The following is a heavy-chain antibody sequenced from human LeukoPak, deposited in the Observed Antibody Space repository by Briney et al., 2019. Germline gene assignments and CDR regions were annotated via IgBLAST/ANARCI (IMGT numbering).Heavy chain of an antibody. D-gene: IGHD3-16*02. V-gene: IGHV3-21*01. J-gene: IGHJ4*02. CDR2: ITSSSYI. CDR1: GFTFSSYT. Sequence: GGSLRLSCAASGFTFSSYTINWVRQAPGKGLEWASSITSSSYIYYADSVKSRFTISRDNAKNSLYLQMNSLRAEDTAVYYCARDRDYDYVWGSYRPDYFDYWGQGTLVTVSS. CDR3: ARDRDYDYVWGSYRPDYFDY.